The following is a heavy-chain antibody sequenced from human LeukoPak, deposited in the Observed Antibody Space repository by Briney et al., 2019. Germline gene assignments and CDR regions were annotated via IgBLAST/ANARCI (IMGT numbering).Heavy chain of an antibody. CDR2: IYPGDSDT. Sequence: GGSLEISCKGSGSNFTSYWIGGVRQLPGKGLEGMGIIYPGDSDTKYSPSIQGQVTISADKSISSAYLQWSSLKASDTAMYYCARHVSLYAFDLWGQGTMVTLSS. CDR3: ARHVSLYAFDL. J-gene: IGHJ3*01. V-gene: IGHV5-51*01. CDR1: GSNFTSYW.